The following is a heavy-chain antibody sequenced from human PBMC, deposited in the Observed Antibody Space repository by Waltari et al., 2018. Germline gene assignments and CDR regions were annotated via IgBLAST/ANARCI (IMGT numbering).Heavy chain of an antibody. Sequence: QVQLQESGPGLVKPSETLSLTCTVSGGSISSYYWSWIRQPPGKGLEWIGYIYYSGSTNYNPSLKSRVTISVDTSKNQFSLKLSSVTAADTAVYYCARDGDSKHDAFDIWGQGTMVIVSS. V-gene: IGHV4-59*01. CDR1: GGSISSYY. D-gene: IGHD6-13*01. CDR3: ARDGDSKHDAFDI. CDR2: IYYSGST. J-gene: IGHJ3*02.